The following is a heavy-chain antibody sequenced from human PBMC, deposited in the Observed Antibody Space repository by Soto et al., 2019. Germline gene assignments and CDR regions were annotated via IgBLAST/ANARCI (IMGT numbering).Heavy chain of an antibody. Sequence: QVLLVQSGPEVKKPGSSVKVSCKASGGTFNNYAINWVRQAPEKGLEWMGGIIPTFGTGNHAQKFQGRVTIAADESTTPAYMELNSLRSDDTALHYCARFDGTLVRGGRSSPYEMDVWGQGTTVIVSS. CDR1: GGTFNNYA. CDR3: ARFDGTLVRGGRSSPYEMDV. V-gene: IGHV1-69*01. J-gene: IGHJ6*02. D-gene: IGHD3-10*01. CDR2: IIPTFGTG.